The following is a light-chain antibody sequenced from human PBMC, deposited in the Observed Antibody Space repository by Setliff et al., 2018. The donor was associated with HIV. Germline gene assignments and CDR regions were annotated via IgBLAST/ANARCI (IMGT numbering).Light chain of an antibody. V-gene: IGLV2-23*01. CDR3: CSNTGSNTFV. CDR2: QAT. J-gene: IGLJ1*01. Sequence: QSVLAQPASVSGSPGQSITISCTGTSNDVGRYDLVSWYQQHPARAPKLIIYQATRRPSGVSNRFSGSKSGNVASLTISGLQAEDEAEYYCCSNTGSNTFVVGTGTKVTV. CDR1: SNDVGRYDL.